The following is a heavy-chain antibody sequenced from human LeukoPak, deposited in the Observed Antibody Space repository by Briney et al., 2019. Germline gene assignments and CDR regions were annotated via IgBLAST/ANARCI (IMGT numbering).Heavy chain of an antibody. Sequence: PSGTLSLTCGVSGVSITSGNWWSWVRQPPGKGLEWIGEIYHSGSINYNPSLKSRVTISVDKSKNQFSLKLNSVTAADTAVYYCWHSGYESGLDYWGQGTLSPSPQ. J-gene: IGHJ4*02. CDR1: GVSITSGNW. V-gene: IGHV4-4*02. D-gene: IGHD5-12*01. CDR3: WHSGYESGLDY. CDR2: IYHSGSI.